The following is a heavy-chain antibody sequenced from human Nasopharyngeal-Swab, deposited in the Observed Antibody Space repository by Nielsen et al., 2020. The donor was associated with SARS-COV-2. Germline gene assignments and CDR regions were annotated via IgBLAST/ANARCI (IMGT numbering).Heavy chain of an antibody. Sequence: RQAPGKGLEWIGEINHSGNTNYNPSLKSRVTISVDTSKNQFSLKLSSVTAADTAVYYCARGRRVVRGVIITNYYYYYYMDVWGKGTTVTV. J-gene: IGHJ6*03. D-gene: IGHD3-10*01. CDR2: INHSGNT. CDR3: ARGRRVVRGVIITNYYYYYYMDV. V-gene: IGHV4-34*01.